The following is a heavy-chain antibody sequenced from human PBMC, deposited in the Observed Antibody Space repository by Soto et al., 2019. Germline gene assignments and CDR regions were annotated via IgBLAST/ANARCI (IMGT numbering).Heavy chain of an antibody. CDR1: GGSISSYY. J-gene: IGHJ5*02. D-gene: IGHD3-9*01. CDR3: ARHPSYYDILTGYYYNWIDP. CDR2: IYYSGST. V-gene: IGHV4-59*08. Sequence: SETLSLTCTVSGGSISSYYWSWIRQPPGKGLEWIGYIYYSGSTNYNPSLKSRVTISVDTSKNQFSLKLSSVTAADTAVYYCARHPSYYDILTGYYYNWIDPWGQGTLVTVSS.